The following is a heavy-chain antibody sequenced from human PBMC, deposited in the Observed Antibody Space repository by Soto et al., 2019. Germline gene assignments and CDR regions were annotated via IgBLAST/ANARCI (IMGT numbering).Heavy chain of an antibody. V-gene: IGHV3-49*04. D-gene: IGHD6-13*01. J-gene: IGHJ4*02. CDR1: GFVFGDYA. CDR2: VRSETYGGST. Sequence: GGSLRLSCSASGFVFGDYAVTWVRQAPGKGLEWVGVVRSETYGGSTEYAASVKGRFRISRDDSQSIAYLQMTSLKTEDTAVYYCTRGRGTSGWYSDYWGKGILVTVSS. CDR3: TRGRGTSGWYSDY.